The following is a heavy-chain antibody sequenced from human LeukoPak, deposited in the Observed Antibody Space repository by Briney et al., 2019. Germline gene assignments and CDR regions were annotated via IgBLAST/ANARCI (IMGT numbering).Heavy chain of an antibody. CDR1: GGTFSSYA. Sequence: SVKFSCKTSGGTFSSYAVSWVRQAPGQEIEWMGRIIPILGIANYAQKFQGRVTMTRDTSTSTVYMELSSLRSEDTAVYYCAREWVSGYYYGMDVWGQGTTVTVSS. D-gene: IGHD1-26*01. J-gene: IGHJ6*02. CDR2: IIPILGIA. V-gene: IGHV1-69*04. CDR3: AREWVSGYYYGMDV.